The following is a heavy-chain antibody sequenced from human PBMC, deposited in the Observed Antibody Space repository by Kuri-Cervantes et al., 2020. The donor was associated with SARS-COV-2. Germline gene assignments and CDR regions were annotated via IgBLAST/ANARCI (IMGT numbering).Heavy chain of an antibody. CDR3: ARLRQLEEGY. CDR2: ISYDGSNK. Sequence: GESLKISCAASGFTFSSYAMHWVRQAPGKGLEWVAVISYDGSNKYYADSVKGRFTISRDNSKNTLYLQMNSLRAEDTAVYYCARLRQLEEGYWGQGTLVTVSS. CDR1: GFTFSSYA. V-gene: IGHV3-30-3*01. J-gene: IGHJ4*02. D-gene: IGHD1-1*01.